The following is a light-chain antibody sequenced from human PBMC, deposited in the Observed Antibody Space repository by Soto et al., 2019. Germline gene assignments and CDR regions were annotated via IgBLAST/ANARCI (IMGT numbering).Light chain of an antibody. CDR1: QSFSSSY. CDR2: GAS. CDR3: QQYGSSPGT. Sequence: EVVLTQSPGTLSLSPGERATLSCRASQSFSSSYLAWYQQKPGQAPRLLIYGASRRATGIPDRFSGSGSGTDFTLNISRLEPEDFAVYYCQQYGSSPGTFGQGNKVEL. J-gene: IGKJ1*01. V-gene: IGKV3-20*01.